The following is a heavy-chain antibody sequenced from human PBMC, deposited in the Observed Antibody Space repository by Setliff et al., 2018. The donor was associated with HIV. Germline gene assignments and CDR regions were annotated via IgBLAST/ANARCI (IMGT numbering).Heavy chain of an antibody. J-gene: IGHJ4*02. CDR2: ISAGKGGT. V-gene: IGHV1-3*01. Sequence: GASVKVSCKASGYTLSKYAMHWVRQAPGQRLEWMGWISAGKGGTKYSQKFQGRVTITTDTSASAVYMELSSLTSEDTAIYFCARDRTTRFYFNGSGYSDYFDHWGQGTLVTVSS. D-gene: IGHD5-12*01. CDR3: ARDRTTRFYFNGSGYSDYFDH. CDR1: GYTLSKYA.